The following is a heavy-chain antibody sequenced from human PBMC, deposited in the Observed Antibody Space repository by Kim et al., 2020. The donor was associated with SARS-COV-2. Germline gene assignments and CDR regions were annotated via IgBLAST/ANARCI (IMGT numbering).Heavy chain of an antibody. CDR1: GGSISSSNW. J-gene: IGHJ4*02. CDR2: IYHSGST. V-gene: IGHV4-4*02. Sequence: SETLSLTCAVSGGSISSSNWWSWVRQPPGKGLEWIGEIYHSGSTNYNPSLKSRVTISVDKSKNQFSLKLSSVTAADTAVYYCVRAPHPGDSSGYYYLFDYWGQGTLVTVSS. D-gene: IGHD3-22*01. CDR3: VRAPHPGDSSGYYYLFDY.